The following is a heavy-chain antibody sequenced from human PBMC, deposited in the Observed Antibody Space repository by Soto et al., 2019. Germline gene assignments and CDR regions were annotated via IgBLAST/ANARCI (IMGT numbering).Heavy chain of an antibody. Sequence: QVQLVQSGAEVKKPGASVKVSCKASGYTFTNYGFSWVRQAPGQGLEWMGWTSAYNGNTNYAQKIQGRVTMTTDTSRTTAYMELRSLRYDDTAVYYCARHYDSTGYNCDYWGQRTLFTVSS. D-gene: IGHD3-22*01. V-gene: IGHV1-18*04. CDR1: GYTFTNYG. CDR2: TSAYNGNT. J-gene: IGHJ4*02. CDR3: ARHYDSTGYNCDY.